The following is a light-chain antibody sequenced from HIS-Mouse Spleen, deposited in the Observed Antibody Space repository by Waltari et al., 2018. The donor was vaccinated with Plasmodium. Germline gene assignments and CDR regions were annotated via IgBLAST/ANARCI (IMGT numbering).Light chain of an antibody. J-gene: IGLJ3*02. V-gene: IGLV3-10*01. CDR1: ALPNKY. CDR3: YSTDSSGNHRV. CDR2: EDS. Sequence: SYELTQPPSVPVSPGQTARITCSGDALPNKYAYWYHQKSGQAPVLVIYEDSKRPSGIPERFSGSSSGTMATLTISGAQVEDEADYYCYSTDSSGNHRVFGGGTKLTVL.